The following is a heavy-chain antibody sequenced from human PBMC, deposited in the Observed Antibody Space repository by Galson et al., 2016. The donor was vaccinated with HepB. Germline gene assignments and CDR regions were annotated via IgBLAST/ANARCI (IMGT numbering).Heavy chain of an antibody. V-gene: IGHV5-51*01. CDR1: GYTFTDSW. CDR3: ARHLWERGHDAFDV. CDR2: IYPYDSDI. Sequence: QSGAEVKKPGESLGISCQASGYTFTDSWIGWVRQVPGKGLEWMGIIYPYDSDIRYSPSFQGKVTISADKSNKTAYRHWISLRASATAMYYCARHLWERGHDAFDVWGQGTMVTVSS. D-gene: IGHD3-16*01. J-gene: IGHJ3*01.